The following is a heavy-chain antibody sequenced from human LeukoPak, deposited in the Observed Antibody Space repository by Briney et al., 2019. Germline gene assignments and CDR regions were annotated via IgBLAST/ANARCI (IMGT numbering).Heavy chain of an antibody. V-gene: IGHV1-2*02. CDR3: ARAPPETSDFDY. J-gene: IGHJ4*02. D-gene: IGHD6-6*01. CDR2: INPNSGGT. Sequence: ASVKVSCKASGYTFTCYYMHWVRQAPGQGLEWMGWINPNSGGTNYAQKFQGRVTMTRDTSISTAYMELSRLRSDDTAVYYCARAPPETSDFDYWGQGTLVTVSS. CDR1: GYTFTCYY.